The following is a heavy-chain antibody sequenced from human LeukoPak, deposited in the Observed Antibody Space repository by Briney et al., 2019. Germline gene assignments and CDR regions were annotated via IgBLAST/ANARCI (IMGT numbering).Heavy chain of an antibody. CDR1: DFSFSSYA. D-gene: IGHD3-22*01. Sequence: GGSLRLSCVASDFSFSSYAMHWVRQAPGRGLEWVAVLWYDGSNKFYADSVKGRFTISRDNSKNTLYLQMNSLRADDTAVYYCARGCYYERSGYCPFDYWGPGTLVTVSS. J-gene: IGHJ4*02. CDR3: ARGCYYERSGYCPFDY. V-gene: IGHV3-33*01. CDR2: LWYDGSNK.